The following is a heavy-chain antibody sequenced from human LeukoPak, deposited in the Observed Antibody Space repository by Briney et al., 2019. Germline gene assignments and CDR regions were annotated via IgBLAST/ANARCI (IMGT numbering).Heavy chain of an antibody. V-gene: IGHV1-2*02. CDR3: ARGRGPYCGGDCYPLLN. D-gene: IGHD2-21*02. CDR1: GYTLTGYY. CDR2: INPNSGGT. Sequence: ASVKGSCKASGYTLTGYYMHWVRQAPGQGLEWMGWINPNSGGTNYAQKFQGRVTMTRDTSISTAYMELSRLRSDDTAVYYCARGRGPYCGGDCYPLLNWGQGTMVTVSS. J-gene: IGHJ3*01.